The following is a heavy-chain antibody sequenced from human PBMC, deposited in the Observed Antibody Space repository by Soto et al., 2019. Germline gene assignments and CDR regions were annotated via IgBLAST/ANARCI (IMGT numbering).Heavy chain of an antibody. CDR2: ISSSSSYI. V-gene: IGHV3-21*01. CDR1: GFTFSSYS. J-gene: IGHJ6*03. Sequence: GGSLRLSCAASGFTFSSYSMNWVRQAPGKGLEWVSSISSSSSYIYYADSVKGRFTISRDNAKNSLYLQMNSLRAEDTAVYYCARDWYSPWSAHYYYYMDVWGKGTTVTVSS. D-gene: IGHD2-21*01. CDR3: ARDWYSPWSAHYYYYMDV.